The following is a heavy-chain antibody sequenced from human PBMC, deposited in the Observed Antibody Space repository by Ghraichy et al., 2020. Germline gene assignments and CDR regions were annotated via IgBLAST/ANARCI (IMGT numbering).Heavy chain of an antibody. CDR2: INPSGGST. Sequence: ASVKVSCKASGYTFTSYYMHWVRQAPGQGLEWMGIINPSGGSTSYAQKFQGRVTMTRDTSTSTVYMELSSLRSEDTAVYYCARDQHCISTSCYAFDYWGQGTLVTVSS. CDR1: GYTFTSYY. J-gene: IGHJ4*02. D-gene: IGHD2-2*01. CDR3: ARDQHCISTSCYAFDY. V-gene: IGHV1-46*01.